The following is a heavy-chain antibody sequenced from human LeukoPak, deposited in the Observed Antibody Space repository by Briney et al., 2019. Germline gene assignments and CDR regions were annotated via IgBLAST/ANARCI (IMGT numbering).Heavy chain of an antibody. Sequence: GGSLRVSCAASGFTFSKYTMNWVRQAPGKGLEWVASISSQENYVYYADSMKGRFTISRDNANNSLNLQLNSLRAEDTAVYYCARAILTVSGTALFYLDFWGQGTLVTVSP. V-gene: IGHV3-21*01. D-gene: IGHD6-19*01. CDR2: ISSQENYV. J-gene: IGHJ4*02. CDR1: GFTFSKYT. CDR3: ARAILTVSGTALFYLDF.